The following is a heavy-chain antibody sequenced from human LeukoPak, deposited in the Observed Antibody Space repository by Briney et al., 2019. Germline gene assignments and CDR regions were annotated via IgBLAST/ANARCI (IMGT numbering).Heavy chain of an antibody. Sequence: SETLSLTCTVSGGSISSYYWSWIQQPPGKGLEWIGYIYYSGSTNYNPSLKSRVTISVDTSKNQFSLKLSSVTAADTAVYYCARGYCSGGSCYHFDYWGQGTLVTVSS. CDR2: IYYSGST. CDR1: GGSISSYY. CDR3: ARGYCSGGSCYHFDY. V-gene: IGHV4-59*01. J-gene: IGHJ4*02. D-gene: IGHD2-15*01.